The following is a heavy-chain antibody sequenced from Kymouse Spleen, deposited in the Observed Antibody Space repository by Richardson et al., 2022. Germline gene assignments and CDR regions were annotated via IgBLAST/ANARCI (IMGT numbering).Heavy chain of an antibody. J-gene: IGHJ3*02. CDR3: ARITMVRGVLDAFDI. V-gene: IGHV4-39*01. D-gene: IGHD3-10*01. CDR1: GGSISSSSYY. Sequence: QLQLQESGPGLVKPSETLSLTCTVSGGSISSSSYYWGWIRQPPGKGLEWIGSIYYSGSTYYNPSLKSRVTISVDTSKNQFSLKLSSVTAADTAVYYCARITMVRGVLDAFDIWGQGTMVTVSS. CDR2: IYYSGST.